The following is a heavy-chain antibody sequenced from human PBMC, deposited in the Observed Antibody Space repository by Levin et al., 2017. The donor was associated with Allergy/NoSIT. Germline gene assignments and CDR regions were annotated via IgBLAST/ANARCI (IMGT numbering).Heavy chain of an antibody. CDR1: GGSISSYY. J-gene: IGHJ4*02. D-gene: IGHD3-22*01. CDR3: ARVYYDSSGYSWFNFDY. V-gene: IGHV4-59*01. Sequence: SSETLSLTCTVSGGSISSYYWSWIRQPPGKGLEWIGYIYYSGSTNYNPSLKSRVTISVDTSKNQFSLKLSSVTAADTAVYYCARVYYDSSGYSWFNFDYWGQGTLVTVSS. CDR2: IYYSGST.